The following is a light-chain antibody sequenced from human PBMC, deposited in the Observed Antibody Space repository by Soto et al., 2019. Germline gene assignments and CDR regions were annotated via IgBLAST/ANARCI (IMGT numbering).Light chain of an antibody. Sequence: QSVLTQPPSVSGAPGQRVAISCTGSSSNIGAGYAVHWYQQLPGTAPKLLIYSDIFGANNRPSGVPDRFSGSKSGTSASLAITWLQAEDEADYYRQSCYSSLTAGFFGTGTKVTVL. V-gene: IGLV1-40*01. CDR1: SSNIGAGYA. J-gene: IGLJ1*01. CDR2: GAN. CDR3: QSCYSSLTAGF.